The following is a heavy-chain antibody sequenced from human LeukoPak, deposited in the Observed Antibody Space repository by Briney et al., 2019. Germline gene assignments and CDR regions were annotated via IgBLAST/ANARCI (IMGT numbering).Heavy chain of an antibody. CDR2: ISGSGGST. D-gene: IGHD1-1*01. V-gene: IGHV3-23*01. CDR1: GFTFSSYA. J-gene: IGHJ3*02. Sequence: GGSLRLSCAASGFTFSSYAMSWFRQAPGKGLEWVSAISGSGGSTYYADSVKGRFTISRDNSKNTLYLQMNSLRAEDTAVYYCAKEREYNWNDDGGDAFDIWGQGTMVTVSS. CDR3: AKEREYNWNDDGGDAFDI.